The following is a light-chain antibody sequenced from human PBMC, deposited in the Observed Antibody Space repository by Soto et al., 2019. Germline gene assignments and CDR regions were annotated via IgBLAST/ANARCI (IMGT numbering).Light chain of an antibody. CDR3: QQSYNIPRT. J-gene: IGKJ2*01. CDR2: STF. Sequence: DIHMTQSPSSLSASVGDRVTITCRASTSISTYLNWYQQKPGKAPTLLIYSTFGLQGGVPSRFSGSGSGTDFTLTISSLQPEDFAPYYCQQSYNIPRTFGRGTNLEI. V-gene: IGKV1-39*01. CDR1: TSISTY.